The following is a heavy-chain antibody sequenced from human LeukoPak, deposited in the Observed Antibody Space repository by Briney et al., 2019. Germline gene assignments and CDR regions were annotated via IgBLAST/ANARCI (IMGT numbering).Heavy chain of an antibody. CDR2: INHIGST. CDR3: ARHGIYVGSGWSFDF. J-gene: IGHJ4*02. D-gene: IGHD6-19*01. Sequence: SETLSLTCAVYGGSFSGYNWSWIRQPPGKGLEWIGEINHIGSTNYNPSLKSRVTISVDTSKNQFSLKLSSVTAADTAVYYCARHGIYVGSGWSFDFWAQGTLVTVSS. CDR1: GGSFSGYN. V-gene: IGHV4-34*01.